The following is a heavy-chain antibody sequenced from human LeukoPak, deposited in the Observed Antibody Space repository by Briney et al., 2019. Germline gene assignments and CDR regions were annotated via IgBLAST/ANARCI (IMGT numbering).Heavy chain of an antibody. J-gene: IGHJ6*04. CDR1: GGTFSSYA. CDR2: INPNSGGT. V-gene: IGHV1-2*02. CDR3: ARDGFSGWREVVKGTMDV. Sequence: WASVKVSCKASGGTFSSYAISWVRQAPGQGLEWMGWINPNSGGTNYAQKFQGRVTMTRDTSISTAYMELSRLRSDDTAVYYCARDGFSGWREVVKGTMDVWGKGTTVTVSS. D-gene: IGHD6-19*01.